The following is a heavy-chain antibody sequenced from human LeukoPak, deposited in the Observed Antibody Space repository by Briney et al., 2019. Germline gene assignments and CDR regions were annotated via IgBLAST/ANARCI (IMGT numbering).Heavy chain of an antibody. CDR2: IYSGGST. D-gene: IGHD5-18*01. V-gene: IGHV3-66*01. J-gene: IGHJ4*02. CDR3: ARGEGYSYGSLYY. CDR1: GFTVSSNY. Sequence: GSLRLSCAASGFTVSSNYMSWVRQAPGKVLEWVSVIYSGGSTCYADSVKGRFTISRDNSKNTLYLQMNSLRAEDTAVYYCARGEGYSYGSLYYWGQGTLVTVSS.